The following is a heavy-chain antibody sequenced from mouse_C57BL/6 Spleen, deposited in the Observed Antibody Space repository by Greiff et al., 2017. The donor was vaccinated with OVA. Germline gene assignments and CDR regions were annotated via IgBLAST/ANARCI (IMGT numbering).Heavy chain of an antibody. CDR2: ISGGGGNT. CDR3: ARHVPAYYSNYYFDY. D-gene: IGHD2-5*01. Sequence: EVKLQESGGGLVKPGGSLKLSCAASGFTFSSYTMSWVRQTPEKRLEWVATISGGGGNTYYPDSVKGRFTISRDNAKNTLYLQMSSLRSEDTALYYCARHVPAYYSNYYFDYWGQGTTLTVSS. J-gene: IGHJ2*01. CDR1: GFTFSSYT. V-gene: IGHV5-9*01.